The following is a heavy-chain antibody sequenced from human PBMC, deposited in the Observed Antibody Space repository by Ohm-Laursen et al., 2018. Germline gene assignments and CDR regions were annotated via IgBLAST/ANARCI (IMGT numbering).Heavy chain of an antibody. Sequence: GASVKVSCKASGYTFTGYYMHWVRQAPGQGLEWMGWINPNSGGTNYAQKFQGRVTMTRDTSISTVYMELSRLRSDDTAVYYCARCSGYDSVCYYGMDVWGQGTTVTVSS. J-gene: IGHJ6*02. CDR3: ARCSGYDSVCYYGMDV. CDR1: GYTFTGYY. CDR2: INPNSGGT. V-gene: IGHV1-2*02. D-gene: IGHD5-12*01.